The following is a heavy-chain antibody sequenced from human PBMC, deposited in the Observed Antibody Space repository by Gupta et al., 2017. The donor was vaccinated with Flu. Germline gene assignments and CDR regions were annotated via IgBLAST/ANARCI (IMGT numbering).Heavy chain of an antibody. D-gene: IGHD6-13*01. CDR3: ARVRYSSSWSTRGYYFDY. CDR1: GFTFTDYY. V-gene: IGHV3-11*01. CDR2: ISSSGSTI. Sequence: VELVESGGGLVKPGGSLRLPCAASGFTFTDYYLSWIRQAPGKGLEWVSYISSSGSTIYYADSVKGRFTISRDNAKNSLYLQMNSLRAEDTAVYYCARVRYSSSWSTRGYYFDYWGQGTLVTVSS. J-gene: IGHJ4*02.